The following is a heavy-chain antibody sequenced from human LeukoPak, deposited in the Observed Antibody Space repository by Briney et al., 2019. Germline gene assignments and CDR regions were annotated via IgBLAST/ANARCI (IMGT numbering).Heavy chain of an antibody. D-gene: IGHD5-24*01. Sequence: GGSLRLSCAASGFTFSDYYMSWIRQAPGKGLEWISYISSSGSTIYYADSVKGRFTISRDNAKNSLYLQTNSLRAEDTAVYYCARDGDGYNYKLDYWGQGTLVTVSS. CDR1: GFTFSDYY. CDR3: ARDGDGYNYKLDY. J-gene: IGHJ4*02. V-gene: IGHV3-11*01. CDR2: ISSSGSTI.